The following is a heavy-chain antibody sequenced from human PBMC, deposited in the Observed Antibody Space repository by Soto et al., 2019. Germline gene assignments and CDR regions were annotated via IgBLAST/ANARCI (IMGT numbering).Heavy chain of an antibody. CDR2: ISSTTNYI. CDR3: ARPGYSSGWYNDYGMDV. V-gene: IGHV3-21*04. J-gene: IGHJ6*02. CDR1: GFTFTRYS. D-gene: IGHD6-19*01. Sequence: PGGSLRLSCAASGFTFTRYSMNWVRQAPGKGLEWVSSISSTTNYIYYGDSMKGRFTISRDNAKNSLYLEMNSLRAEDTAVYYCARPGYSSGWYNDYGMDVWGQGTTVTVSS.